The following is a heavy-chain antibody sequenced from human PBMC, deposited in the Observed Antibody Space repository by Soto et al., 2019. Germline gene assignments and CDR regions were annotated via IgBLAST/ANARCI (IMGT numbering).Heavy chain of an antibody. V-gene: IGHV3-30*18. CDR3: AKSGGRDGYNLVDN. J-gene: IGHJ4*02. Sequence: QVQLVESGGGVVQPGGSLRLSCAASGFTFSNYGMHWVRQAPGKGLEWVTVISYDGSNKYYADSGKGRFTISRDKSMNTLYLQMNSLRAEDTALYYCAKSGGRDGYNLVDNWGQGTLVTVSS. CDR1: GFTFSNYG. D-gene: IGHD5-18*01. CDR2: ISYDGSNK.